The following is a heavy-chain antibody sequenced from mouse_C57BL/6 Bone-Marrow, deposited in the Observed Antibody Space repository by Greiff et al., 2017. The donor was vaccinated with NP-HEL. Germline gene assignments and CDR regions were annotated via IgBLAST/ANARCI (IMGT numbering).Heavy chain of an antibody. Sequence: EVKLVESGGGLVKPGGSLKLSCAASGFTFSDYGMHWVRQAPEQGLEWVAYISSGSSTIYYADTVTGRFTISRDNAKNTLFLQMTSLRSEDTARYYCARKTVVGFDYWGQGTTLTVSS. CDR3: ARKTVVGFDY. V-gene: IGHV5-17*01. CDR1: GFTFSDYG. D-gene: IGHD1-1*01. J-gene: IGHJ2*01. CDR2: ISSGSSTI.